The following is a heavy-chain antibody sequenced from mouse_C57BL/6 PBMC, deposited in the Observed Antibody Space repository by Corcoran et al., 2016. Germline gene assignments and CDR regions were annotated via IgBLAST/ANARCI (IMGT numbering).Heavy chain of an antibody. CDR2: ISYDGSN. J-gene: IGHJ3*01. Sequence: DVQLQESGPGLVKPSQSLSLTCSVTGYSITSGYYWNWIRQFPGNKLEWMGYISYDGSNNNNPSLKNRISITRDTSKNQFFLKLNYVTTEDTATYYWARGGGSSGCFAYWGQGTLVTVSA. CDR3: ARGGGSSGCFAY. V-gene: IGHV3-6*01. D-gene: IGHD3-2*02. CDR1: GYSITSGYY.